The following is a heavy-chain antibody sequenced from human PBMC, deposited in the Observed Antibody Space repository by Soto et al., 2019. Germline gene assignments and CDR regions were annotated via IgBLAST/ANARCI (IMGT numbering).Heavy chain of an antibody. CDR2: VNADGSST. V-gene: IGHV3-74*01. D-gene: IGHD1-7*01. CDR3: AKAGDWNYVFDF. J-gene: IGHJ4*02. CDR1: GFSFTHYR. Sequence: GGSLRLSCAASGFSFTHYRIHWVRQVPGKGLEWVCRVNADGSSTNYAGFAKGRFTISRDNSKNTAYLEMNNLRADDTALYYCAKAGDWNYVFDFWGQGTSVTVS.